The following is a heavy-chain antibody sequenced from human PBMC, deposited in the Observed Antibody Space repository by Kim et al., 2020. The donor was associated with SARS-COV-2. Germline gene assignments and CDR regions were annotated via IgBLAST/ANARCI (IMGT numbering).Heavy chain of an antibody. CDR1: GGTFSSYA. D-gene: IGHD3-10*01. CDR3: ARTPGSGEWFGELSHYFDY. V-gene: IGHV1-69*13. CDR2: IIPIFGTA. J-gene: IGHJ4*02. Sequence: SVKVSCKASGGTFSSYAISWVRQAPGQGLEWMGGIIPIFGTANYAQKFQGRVTITADESTSTAYMELSSLRSEDTAVYYCARTPGSGEWFGELSHYFDYWGQGTLVTISS.